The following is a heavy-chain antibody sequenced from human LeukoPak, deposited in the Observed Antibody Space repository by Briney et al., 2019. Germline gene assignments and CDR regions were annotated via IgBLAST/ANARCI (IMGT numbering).Heavy chain of an antibody. D-gene: IGHD1-26*01. CDR2: IYYSGTT. V-gene: IGHV4-39*07. J-gene: IGHJ4*02. Sequence: SETLSLTCTVSGGSITSSSYFWGWVRQPPGKGPEWIGNIYYSGTTYYNPSLKSRVPASVDTSKKQFSRKLSSVTAADPAVYYCARLSGRYEFDSWGQGTLVTVSS. CDR3: ARLSGRYEFDS. CDR1: GGSITSSSYF.